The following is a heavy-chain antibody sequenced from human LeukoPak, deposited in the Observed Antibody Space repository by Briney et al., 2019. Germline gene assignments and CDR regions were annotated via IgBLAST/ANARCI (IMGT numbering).Heavy chain of an antibody. CDR1: GGSISNYY. CDR3: ARNLIPEQLVLNF. CDR2: IYYTGST. Sequence: SETLSLTCTVSGGSISNYYWNWIRQPPGKGLEWIGYIYYTGSTNYNPSLKSRVTMSVDTSKNQFSLNLRSVTPEDTAVYYCARNLIPEQLVLNFWGQGTLVTVSS. J-gene: IGHJ4*02. D-gene: IGHD6-13*01. V-gene: IGHV4-59*01.